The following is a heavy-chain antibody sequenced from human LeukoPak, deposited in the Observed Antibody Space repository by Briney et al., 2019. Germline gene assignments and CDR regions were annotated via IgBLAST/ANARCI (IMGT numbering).Heavy chain of an antibody. CDR1: GFIVSENY. Sequence: QPGGSLRLSCAASGFIVSENYMSWVRQAPGKGLEWVSTVYSGGLTFYADPVKGRFTISRDNSKNTLYLQMSSLRAEDTAVYYCVRDRWPGLGDFWGQGTTVTVSS. J-gene: IGHJ6*02. CDR2: VYSGGLT. D-gene: IGHD6-19*01. CDR3: VRDRWPGLGDF. V-gene: IGHV3-66*01.